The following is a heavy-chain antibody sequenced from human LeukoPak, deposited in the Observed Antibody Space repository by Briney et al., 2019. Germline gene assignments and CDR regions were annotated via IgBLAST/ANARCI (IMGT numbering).Heavy chain of an antibody. CDR1: GFTFDDYG. J-gene: IGHJ3*01. CDR2: IKQGGSEK. Sequence: GGSLRLSCAASGFTFDDYGMSWLRQAPGRGLEWVANIKQGGSEKSYVDSVKGRFTISRDNAKNSLYLQMNSLRAEDAAVYYCARDRSSAYYYGAFDVWGQGTMVTVSS. CDR3: ARDRSSAYYYGAFDV. V-gene: IGHV3-7*01. D-gene: IGHD3-22*01.